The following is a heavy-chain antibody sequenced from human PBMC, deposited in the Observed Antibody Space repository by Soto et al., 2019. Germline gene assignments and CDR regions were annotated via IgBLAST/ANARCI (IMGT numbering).Heavy chain of an antibody. J-gene: IGHJ4*02. V-gene: IGHV1-69*12. CDR2: IIPIFGTA. D-gene: IGHD2-15*01. CDR3: ARIPCERPDCSGGSLTGDY. CDR1: GGTFSSYA. Sequence: QVQLVQSGAEVKKPGSSVKVSYKASGGTFSSYAISWVRQAPGQGLEWMGGIIPIFGTANYAQKFQGRVTITADESTSTAYMELSSLRSEDTAVYYCARIPCERPDCSGGSLTGDYWGQGTLVTVSS.